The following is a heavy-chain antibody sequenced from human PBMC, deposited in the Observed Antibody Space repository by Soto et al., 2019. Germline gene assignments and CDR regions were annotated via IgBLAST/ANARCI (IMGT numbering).Heavy chain of an antibody. CDR1: VFTSFASW. Sequence: EVQLVESGGGLVQPGGSLGLSCAASVFTSFASWIPWFRKVPGRGWVWVSRINRVGSHTGYAASVRARFTTPRDNSKNTVYLQMNSLTAEDTAVYYCAKEGDYGDYAGENWFDSWGQGSLVTVSS. CDR3: AKEGDYGDYAGENWFDS. V-gene: IGHV3-74*01. J-gene: IGHJ5*01. D-gene: IGHD4-17*01. CDR2: INRVGSHT.